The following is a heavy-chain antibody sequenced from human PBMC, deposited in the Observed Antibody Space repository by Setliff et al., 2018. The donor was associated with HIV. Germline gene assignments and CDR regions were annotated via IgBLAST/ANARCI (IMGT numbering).Heavy chain of an antibody. D-gene: IGHD3-10*01. CDR2: IRSDGSNK. J-gene: IGHJ4*01. V-gene: IGHV3-30*02. CDR3: AKDKGQKYADY. CDR1: GLTFSNCG. Sequence: HPGGSLRLSCATSGLTFSNCGMHWVRQAPGKGLEWVASIRSDGSNKYYADSMTGRFTISRDDSKNTLYLQMNSLRAEDTALYYCAKDKGQKYADYWGHGTVVTVSS.